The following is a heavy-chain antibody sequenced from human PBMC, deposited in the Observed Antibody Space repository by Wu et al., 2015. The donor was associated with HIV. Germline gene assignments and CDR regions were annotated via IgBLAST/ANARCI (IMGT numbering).Heavy chain of an antibody. CDR3: ARVYSSTWYDAFDI. D-gene: IGHD6-13*01. V-gene: IGHV1-69*12. J-gene: IGHJ3*02. Sequence: QVHLVQSGAEVKKPRSSVKVSCKASGDTFSTSTFTWVRQTPGQGLQWMGGIIPIFGKPHYARRFQGKVTITADESTSTVYMNLGSLRSEDTAVYYCARVYSSTWYDAFDIWGQGTMVTVSS. CDR2: IIPIFGKP. CDR1: GDTFSTST.